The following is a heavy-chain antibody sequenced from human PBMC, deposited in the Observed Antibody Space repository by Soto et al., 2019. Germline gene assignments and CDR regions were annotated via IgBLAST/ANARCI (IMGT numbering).Heavy chain of an antibody. CDR3: ARASVIAAAGTDYYYGMDV. D-gene: IGHD6-13*01. V-gene: IGHV4-61*01. Sequence: SETLSVTSTVSGGSVSSGSYYWSWSRQPPGEGLGWIVYSYYSGSTNDNPSLKSRVTISVDTAKNQFSLNLSSVTAADTAVYYCARASVIAAAGTDYYYGMDVWGQGTTVTVSS. CDR1: GGSVSSGSYY. J-gene: IGHJ6*02. CDR2: SYYSGST.